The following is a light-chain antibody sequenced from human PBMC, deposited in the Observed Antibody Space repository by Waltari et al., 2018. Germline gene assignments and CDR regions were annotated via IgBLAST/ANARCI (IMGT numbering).Light chain of an antibody. CDR3: QQRSNWPPT. V-gene: IGKV3-11*01. CDR2: DAS. Sequence: DIVLTQSPATLSLSPGERATLSCRASQSVSTYLAWHQQKPGQAPRLLIYDASNRATGIPARFSGSGSGTDFTLTISSLEPEDFAVYYCQQRSNWPPTFGGGTKVEIK. CDR1: QSVSTY. J-gene: IGKJ4*01.